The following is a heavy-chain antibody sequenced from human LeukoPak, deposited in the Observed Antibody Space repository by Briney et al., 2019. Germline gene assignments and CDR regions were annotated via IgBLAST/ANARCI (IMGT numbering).Heavy chain of an antibody. CDR2: IKQDGSEK. CDR1: GFTFSSYW. CDR3: ASAYYYGSGSLDY. J-gene: IGHJ4*02. D-gene: IGHD3-10*01. Sequence: PGGSLRLSCAASGFTFSSYWMSWVRQAPGRGLEWVANIKQDGSEKYYVDSVKGRFTISRDNAKNSLYLQMNSLRAEDTAVYYCASAYYYGSGSLDYWGQGTLVTVSS. V-gene: IGHV3-7*01.